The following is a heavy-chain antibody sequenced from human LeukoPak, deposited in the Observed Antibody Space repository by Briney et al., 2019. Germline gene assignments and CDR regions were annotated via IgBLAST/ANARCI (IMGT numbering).Heavy chain of an antibody. CDR1: GFTFSSFG. CDR3: ARGLYSYGLNWFDP. D-gene: IGHD5-18*01. V-gene: IGHV3-7*03. J-gene: IGHJ5*02. CDR2: IKQDGSEK. Sequence: PGGSLRLSCAASGFTFSSFGMHWVRQAPERGLEWVANIKQDGSEKYYVDSVKGRFTVSRDNAKNSVYLQMNSLRAEDTAVYYCARGLYSYGLNWFDPWGQGTLVTVSS.